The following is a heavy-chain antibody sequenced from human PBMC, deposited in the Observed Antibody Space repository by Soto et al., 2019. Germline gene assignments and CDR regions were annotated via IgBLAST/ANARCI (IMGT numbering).Heavy chain of an antibody. CDR1: GDSISPYY. J-gene: IGHJ4*02. CDR3: GRAYGGNCFDY. Sequence: SETLSLTCTVSGDSISPYYWSWIRQPPGKGLEWVGYIYYGGTTYYNPSLKSRVTISVDTSKNQFSLKLSSVTAADTAVYYCGRAYGGNCFDYWGQGTLVTVSS. CDR2: IYYGGTT. D-gene: IGHD2-15*01. V-gene: IGHV4-59*01.